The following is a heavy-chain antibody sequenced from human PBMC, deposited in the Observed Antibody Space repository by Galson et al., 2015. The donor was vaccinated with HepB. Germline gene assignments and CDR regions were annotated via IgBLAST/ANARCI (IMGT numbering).Heavy chain of an antibody. CDR1: GFTFSSYA. CDR2: ISYDGSNK. D-gene: IGHD3-22*01. V-gene: IGHV3-30-3*01. J-gene: IGHJ4*02. CDR3: ARAGVTMIVVVSLDY. Sequence: SLRLSCAASGFTFSSYAMHWVRQAPGKGLEWVAVISYDGSNKYYADSVKGRFTISRDNSKSTLYLQMNSLRAEDTAVYYCARAGVTMIVVVSLDYWGQGTLVTVSS.